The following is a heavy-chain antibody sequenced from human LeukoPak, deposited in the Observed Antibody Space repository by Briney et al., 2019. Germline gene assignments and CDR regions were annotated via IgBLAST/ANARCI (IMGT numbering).Heavy chain of an antibody. D-gene: IGHD2-15*01. V-gene: IGHV1-3*01. CDR3: ARVDIECSGGSCYSAYYYGMDV. Sequence: ASVKVSCKASGYTSTSYAMHWVRQAPGQRLEWMGWINAGNGNTKYSQKFQGRVTITRDTSASTAYMELSSLRSEDTAVYYCARVDIECSGGSCYSAYYYGMDVWGQGTTVTVSS. J-gene: IGHJ6*02. CDR2: INAGNGNT. CDR1: GYTSTSYA.